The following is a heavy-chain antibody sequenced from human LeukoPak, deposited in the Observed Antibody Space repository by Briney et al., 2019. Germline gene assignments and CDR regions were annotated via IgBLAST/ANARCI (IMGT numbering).Heavy chain of an antibody. CDR3: ARGLAPYSSGWPVGY. CDR2: MNPNSGNT. Sequence: GASVKVSCKASGYTFTSYDINWVRQATGQGLEWMGWMNPNSGNTGYAQKFQGRVTITRNTSISTAYMELSSLRSEDTAVYECARGLAPYSSGWPVGYWGQGTLVTVSS. J-gene: IGHJ4*02. D-gene: IGHD6-19*01. CDR1: GYTFTSYD. V-gene: IGHV1-8*03.